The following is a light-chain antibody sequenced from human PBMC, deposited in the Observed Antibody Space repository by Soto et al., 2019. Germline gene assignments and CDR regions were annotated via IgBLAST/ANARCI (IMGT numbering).Light chain of an antibody. CDR3: QQRHHWLRT. J-gene: IGKJ2*01. CDR1: ESVSYY. CDR2: DAS. Sequence: EIVLTQSPATLSLSPGERATLSCRASESVSYYLAWYQQKPGQAPRLLIYDASTRAAGIPARFSGSGSETDFTLTISSLVPDDFAVYYCQQRHHWLRTFGQGTKLEI. V-gene: IGKV3-11*01.